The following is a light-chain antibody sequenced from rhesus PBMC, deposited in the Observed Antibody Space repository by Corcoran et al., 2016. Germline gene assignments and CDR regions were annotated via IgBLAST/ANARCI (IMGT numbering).Light chain of an antibody. CDR1: QGISSY. J-gene: IGKJ2*01. Sequence: DIQMSQSPSSLSASVGDRVTITCRASQGISSYFNWYQQKPGKAPKLLIYYANSLASGVPSRFSGSGSVTEFTLTISSLQPEDFATYYCQQGNSNPYSFGQGTKVEIK. V-gene: IGKV1-32*02. CDR2: YAN. CDR3: QQGNSNPYS.